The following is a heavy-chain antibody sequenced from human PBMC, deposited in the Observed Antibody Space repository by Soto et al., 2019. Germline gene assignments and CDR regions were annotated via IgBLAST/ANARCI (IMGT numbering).Heavy chain of an antibody. CDR1: GGTFNTYA. D-gene: IGHD1-1*01. V-gene: IGHV1-69*12. J-gene: IGHJ6*04. CDR2: IIPIFNTP. Sequence: QVQLVQSGAEVKKPGSSVKVSCKASGGTFNTYAISWVRQAPGQGLEWMGGIIPIFNTPNYAQRFQGRVTITADESTSTAYMELSSLRSEDTALYYCARDKTGTNYYNGLDVWGEGTTGTVSS. CDR3: ARDKTGTNYYNGLDV.